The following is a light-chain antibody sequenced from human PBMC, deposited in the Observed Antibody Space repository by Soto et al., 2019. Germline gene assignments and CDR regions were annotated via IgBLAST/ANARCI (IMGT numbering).Light chain of an antibody. CDR2: GAS. CDR1: QSVSNNY. Sequence: EIGVDQCRGTMTQYPGERATLSCRASQSVSNNYLAWYQQKPGQAPRLLIYGASNRATGIPDRFSGSGSGTDFTLTISRLEPEDFAVYYCQQYGSSGTFGHRTNVDI. CDR3: QQYGSSGT. V-gene: IGKV3-20*01. J-gene: IGKJ3*01.